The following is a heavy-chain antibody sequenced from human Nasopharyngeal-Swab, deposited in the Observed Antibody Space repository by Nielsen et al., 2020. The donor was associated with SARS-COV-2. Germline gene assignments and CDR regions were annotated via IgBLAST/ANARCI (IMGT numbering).Heavy chain of an antibody. CDR3: ARGSQWIQLCPVICYYYYGMDV. D-gene: IGHD5-18*01. Sequence: SDTLSPTCAVYGGSFSGYYWSWNRQLPGKGLEWIGEINHSGSTNYNPSLKSRVTISVDTSKNQFSLKLSSVTAADTAVYYCARGSQWIQLCPVICYYYYGMDVWGQGTTVTVSS. CDR2: INHSGST. V-gene: IGHV4-34*01. J-gene: IGHJ6*02. CDR1: GGSFSGYY.